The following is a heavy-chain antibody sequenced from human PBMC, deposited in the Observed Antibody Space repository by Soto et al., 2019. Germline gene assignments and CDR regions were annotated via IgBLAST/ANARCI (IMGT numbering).Heavy chain of an antibody. J-gene: IGHJ5*02. CDR2: INTDNGNT. V-gene: IGHV1-3*04. Sequence: ASVKVSCKASGYTFTSYAMHWVRQAPGQRLEWMGWINTDNGNTKSSQKFQGRVTITRDTSASTAYMELSSLRPEDTAVYYCARGPITNNWFDPWGQGTLVTVSS. CDR3: ARGPITNNWFDP. CDR1: GYTFTSYA.